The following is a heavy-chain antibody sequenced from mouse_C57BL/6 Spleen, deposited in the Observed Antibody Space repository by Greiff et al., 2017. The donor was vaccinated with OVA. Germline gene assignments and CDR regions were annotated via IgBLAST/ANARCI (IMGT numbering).Heavy chain of an antibody. CDR3: ARGDGWFAY. CDR2: IDPEDGET. Sequence: EVQLQQSGAELVKPGASVKLSCTASGFNIKDYYMHWVNQRPEQGLEWIGRIDPEDGETKSAPKFQGKATITADTSSNTAYLQLSSLASEDTAVYCGARGDGWFAYWGQGTLVTVSA. CDR1: GFNIKDYY. V-gene: IGHV14-2*01. D-gene: IGHD3-3*01. J-gene: IGHJ3*01.